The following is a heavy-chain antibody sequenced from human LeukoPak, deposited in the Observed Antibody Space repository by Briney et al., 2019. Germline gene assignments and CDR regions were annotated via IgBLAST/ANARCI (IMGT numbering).Heavy chain of an antibody. CDR3: AKDHDSSDPYYYFYGMDV. CDR2: ISYDGSHK. D-gene: IGHD3-22*01. CDR1: GFTVSSNH. V-gene: IGHV3-30*18. Sequence: GGSLRLSCAASGFTVSSNHMSWVRQAPGKGLEWVAVISYDGSHKFYADSVKGRFTISRDNSKNTLYLQMSSLRAEDTAVYYCAKDHDSSDPYYYFYGMDVWGQGTTVTVSS. J-gene: IGHJ6*02.